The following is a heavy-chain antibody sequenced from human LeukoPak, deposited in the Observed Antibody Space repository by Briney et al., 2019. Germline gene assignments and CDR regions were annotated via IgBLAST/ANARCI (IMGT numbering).Heavy chain of an antibody. J-gene: IGHJ3*02. V-gene: IGHV1-69*04. Sequence: GASVKVSCKASGGTFSSYSISWVRQAPGQGLEWMGRIIPVLDIANYAQKFQGRVTITADKSTSTAYMELNSLRSEDTAVYYCAREERTYYDILGPHAFDIWGQGTMVTVSS. CDR3: AREERTYYDILGPHAFDI. CDR1: GGTFSSYS. CDR2: IIPVLDIA. D-gene: IGHD3-9*01.